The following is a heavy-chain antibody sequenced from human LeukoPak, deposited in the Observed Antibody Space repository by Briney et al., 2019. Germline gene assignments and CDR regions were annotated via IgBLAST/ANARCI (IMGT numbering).Heavy chain of an antibody. CDR2: MRSKTNSYAT. D-gene: IGHD6-13*01. J-gene: IGHJ6*02. CDR3: TRSGIAATCYYYYGMDV. Sequence: GGSLTLSCAASGFTFSGSAVRWVRQASGEGLEWVRRMRSKTNSYATAYAASVKGRFTISREDSKNPAYLQMNGLKTEDTAVYYCTRSGIAATCYYYYGMDVWGQGTTVTVPS. CDR1: GFTFSGSA. V-gene: IGHV3-73*01.